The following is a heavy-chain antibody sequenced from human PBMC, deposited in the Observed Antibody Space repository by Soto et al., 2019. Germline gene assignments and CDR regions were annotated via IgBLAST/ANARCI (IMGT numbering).Heavy chain of an antibody. V-gene: IGHV1-8*01. CDR3: AREDFGVVENWFDP. CDR2: MNPNSGNT. Sequence: ASVKVSCKASGYTFTSYDINWVRQATGQGLEWMGWMNPNSGNTGYAQKFQGRVTMTRNTSISTAYMEPSSLRSEDTAVYYCAREDFGVVENWFDPWGQGTLVTVSS. J-gene: IGHJ5*02. D-gene: IGHD3-3*01. CDR1: GYTFTSYD.